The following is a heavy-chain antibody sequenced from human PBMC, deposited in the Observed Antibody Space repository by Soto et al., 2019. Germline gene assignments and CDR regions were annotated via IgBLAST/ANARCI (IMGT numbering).Heavy chain of an antibody. J-gene: IGHJ6*02. CDR1: GYTFTDYY. D-gene: IGHD2-15*01. Sequence: ASVKVSCKSSGYTFTDYYIHWVRQAPGPGLEWMGWINPKSGGTKYAQKFQGRVTMTRDTSISTAYLDLSGLRSKDTAMYFCARCRQEYCGVCSCSRHDNSYGMDVWGQGTTVTVSS. CDR2: INPKSGGT. V-gene: IGHV1-2*02. CDR3: ARCRQEYCGVCSCSRHDNSYGMDV.